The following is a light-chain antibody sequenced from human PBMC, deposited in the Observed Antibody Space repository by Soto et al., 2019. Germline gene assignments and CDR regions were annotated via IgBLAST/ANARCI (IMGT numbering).Light chain of an antibody. CDR3: WSCAGTSYV. CDR1: SSDVGSYNL. J-gene: IGLJ1*01. V-gene: IGLV2-23*01. Sequence: QSVLTQPASVSGSIGQSITISCTGTSSDVGSYNLVSWYQQRPGKAPQLMIYEGTTRPSGASNRFSGSKSGNTASLTISGLHAWGEADYYCWSCAGTSYVFGTVTKAPVL. CDR2: EGT.